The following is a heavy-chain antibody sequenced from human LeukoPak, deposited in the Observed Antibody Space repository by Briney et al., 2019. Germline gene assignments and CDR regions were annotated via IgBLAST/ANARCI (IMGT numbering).Heavy chain of an antibody. CDR2: IYTSGST. J-gene: IGHJ6*03. CDR1: GGSISSYY. CDR3: ARVSYTGYYYYMDV. Sequence: SETLSLTCTVSGGSISSYYWSWIRQPAGKGLEWIGRIYTSGSTNYNPSLKSRVTMSVDTSKNQFSLKLSSVTAADTAVYYCARVSYTGYYYYMDVWGKGTTVTISS. V-gene: IGHV4-4*07. D-gene: IGHD1-14*01.